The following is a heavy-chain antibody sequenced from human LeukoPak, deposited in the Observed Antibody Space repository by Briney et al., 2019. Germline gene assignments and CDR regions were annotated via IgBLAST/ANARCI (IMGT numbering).Heavy chain of an antibody. Sequence: SETLSLTCTVSGDSVSSGSYYWSWIRQPPGKGLEWIGYIYYSGSTNYNPSLKSRVTISVDTSKNQFSLKLSSVTAADTAVYYCARDGPHGDYFDYWGQGTLVTVSS. J-gene: IGHJ4*02. CDR3: ARDGPHGDYFDY. V-gene: IGHV4-61*01. CDR2: IYYSGST. CDR1: GDSVSSGSYY. D-gene: IGHD4-17*01.